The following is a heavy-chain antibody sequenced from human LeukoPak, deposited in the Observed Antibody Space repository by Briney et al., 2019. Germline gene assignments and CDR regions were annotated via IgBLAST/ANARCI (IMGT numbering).Heavy chain of an antibody. V-gene: IGHV4-59*08. CDR2: IYYSGST. J-gene: IGHJ3*02. CDR3: ARRETVSAGDAFDI. CDR1: GGSISSYY. D-gene: IGHD3-10*01. Sequence: SETLSLTCTVSGGSISSYYWSWIRQPPGKGLEWIGYIYYSGSTNYNPSLKSRVTISVDTSMNQFSLKLSSVTAADTAVYYCARRETVSAGDAFDIWGQGTMVTVSS.